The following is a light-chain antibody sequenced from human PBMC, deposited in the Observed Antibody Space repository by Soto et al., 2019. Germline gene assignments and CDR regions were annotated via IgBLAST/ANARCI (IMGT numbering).Light chain of an antibody. CDR3: GTWDSSLSAV. CDR2: ENN. J-gene: IGLJ2*01. V-gene: IGLV1-51*02. CDR1: SSNIGNNY. Sequence: QSVLTQPPSVSAAPGQKVTISRSGSSSNIGNNYVSWYQQLPGTAPKLLIYENNKRPSGIPDRFSGSKSGTSATLGITGLQTGDEADYYCGTWDSSLSAVFGGGTKVTVL.